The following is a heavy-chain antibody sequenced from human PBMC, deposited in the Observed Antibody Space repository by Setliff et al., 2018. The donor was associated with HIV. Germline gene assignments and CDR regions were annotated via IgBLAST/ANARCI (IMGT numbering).Heavy chain of an antibody. CDR2: IYYSGST. D-gene: IGHD3-22*01. V-gene: IGHV4-39*01. CDR1: GGSISSSSYY. CDR3: ARGTDSSGYYPSLDAFDI. J-gene: IGHJ3*02. Sequence: SETLSLTCTVSGGSISSSSYYWGWIRQPPGKGLEWIGSIYYSGSTYYNPSLKSRVTISVDTSKNQFSLKLSSVTAADTAVYYCARGTDSSGYYPSLDAFDIWGQGTMVTVSS.